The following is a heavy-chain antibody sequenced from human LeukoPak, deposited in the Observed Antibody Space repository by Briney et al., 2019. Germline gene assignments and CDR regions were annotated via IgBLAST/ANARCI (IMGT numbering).Heavy chain of an antibody. CDR3: ARDMGNSGLFDY. CDR1: GYTFTGYY. D-gene: IGHD4-23*01. V-gene: IGHV1-2*02. J-gene: IGHJ4*02. Sequence: ASVKVSCKASGYTFTGYYMHWVRQAPGQGLEWMGWINPNSGGTNYAQKFQGRVTMTRDTSISTAYMELSRLRSDDTAVYYCARDMGNSGLFDYWGQGTLVTVSS. CDR2: INPNSGGT.